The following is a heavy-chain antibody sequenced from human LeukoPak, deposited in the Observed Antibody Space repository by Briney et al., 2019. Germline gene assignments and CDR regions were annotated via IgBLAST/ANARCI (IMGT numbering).Heavy chain of an antibody. CDR2: ISPAGDST. CDR3: ARRRVTAGITDFFDS. D-gene: IGHD2-2*01. CDR1: GFTFSTYE. Sequence: PGGSLRLSCAAFGFTFSTYEMTWVRQAPGKGLEWVSAISPAGDSTTDADSVKGRFTISRDNSKSTLYLQMNGLTAEDTALYYCARRRVTAGITDFFDSWGQGTLVSVSS. J-gene: IGHJ4*02. V-gene: IGHV3-23*01.